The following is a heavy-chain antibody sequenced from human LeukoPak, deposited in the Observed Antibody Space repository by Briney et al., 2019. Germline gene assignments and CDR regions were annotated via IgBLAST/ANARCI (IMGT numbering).Heavy chain of an antibody. J-gene: IGHJ4*02. CDR3: ARLMNTAMAALD. D-gene: IGHD5-18*01. CDR2: IYYSGST. CDR1: GGSITSTNYY. V-gene: IGHV4-39*01. Sequence: SETLSLTCTVSGGSITSTNYYWGWIRQPPGKGLEWIGTIYYSGSTYYNPSLKSRVTISVDTSKNHFSLKLSSVTAADTAVYFCARLMNTAMAALDWGQGTLVTVSS.